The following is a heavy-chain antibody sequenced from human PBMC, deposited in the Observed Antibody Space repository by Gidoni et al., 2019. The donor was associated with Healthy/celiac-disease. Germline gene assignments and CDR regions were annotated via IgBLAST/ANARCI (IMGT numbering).Heavy chain of an antibody. Sequence: QLQLQESGPGLVKPSETLSLTCPVSGGSIRSSSYYWGWIRQPPGKGLEWIGSIYYSGSTYYNPSLKSRVTISVDTSKNQFSLKLSSVTAADTAVYYCAIGYCSGGSCYRGGYFDYWGQGTLVTVSS. CDR1: GGSIRSSSYY. J-gene: IGHJ4*02. D-gene: IGHD2-15*01. CDR2: IYYSGST. CDR3: AIGYCSGGSCYRGGYFDY. V-gene: IGHV4-39*01.